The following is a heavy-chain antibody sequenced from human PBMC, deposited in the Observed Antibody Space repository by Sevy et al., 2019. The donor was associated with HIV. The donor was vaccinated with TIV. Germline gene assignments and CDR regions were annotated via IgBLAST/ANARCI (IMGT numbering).Heavy chain of an antibody. D-gene: IGHD3-10*01. CDR2: ISGSGGST. CDR3: APKCPYYYGSGRGYYYGMDV. CDR1: GFTFSSYA. V-gene: IGHV3-23*01. Sequence: GGALRLSCAASGFTFSSYAMSWVRQAPGKGLEWVSAISGSGGSTYYADSVKGRFTISRDNSKNTLYLQMNSLRAEDTAVYYCAPKCPYYYGSGRGYYYGMDVWGQGTTVTVSS. J-gene: IGHJ6*02.